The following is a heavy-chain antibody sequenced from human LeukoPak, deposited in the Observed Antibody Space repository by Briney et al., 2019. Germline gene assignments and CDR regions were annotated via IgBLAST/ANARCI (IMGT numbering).Heavy chain of an antibody. CDR3: ARDFTAYCGGDCPPDAFDI. Sequence: SETLSLTCTVSGGSISSGDYYWSWIRQPPGKGLEWIGYIYYSGSTYYNPSLKSRVTISVDTSKNQFSLKLSSLTAADTAVYYCARDFTAYCGGDCPPDAFDIWGQGTMVTVSS. CDR1: GGSISSGDYY. V-gene: IGHV4-30-4*08. CDR2: IYYSGST. D-gene: IGHD2-21*01. J-gene: IGHJ3*02.